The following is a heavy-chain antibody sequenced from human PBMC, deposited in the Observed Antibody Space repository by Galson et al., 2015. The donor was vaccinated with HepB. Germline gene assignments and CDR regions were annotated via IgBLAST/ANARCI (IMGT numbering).Heavy chain of an antibody. CDR3: AKELTFHYFHF. CDR1: GFTVSSNA. D-gene: IGHD2/OR15-2a*01. CDR2: ITGSADTT. V-gene: IGHV3-23*01. Sequence: SLRLSCAASGFTVSSNAMSWVRQAPGKGLEWVSHITGSADTTYYADSVNGRFTISRDNSRNTLFLHMNSLRAEDTAVYYCAKELTFHYFHFWGQGTLVTVSS. J-gene: IGHJ4*02.